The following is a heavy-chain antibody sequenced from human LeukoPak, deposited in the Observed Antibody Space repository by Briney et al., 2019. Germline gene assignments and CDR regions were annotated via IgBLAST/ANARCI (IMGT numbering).Heavy chain of an antibody. Sequence: GESLKISCKGSGYSFTNYWIGWVRQMPGKGLEWMGIIYPIDSDTRHSPSFRGQVTFSADKSISTAYLQWSSLKASDTAMYCCARPSAYGEDAFDVWGQGTMVTVSS. D-gene: IGHD2-21*01. V-gene: IGHV5-51*01. CDR1: GYSFTNYW. CDR3: ARPSAYGEDAFDV. J-gene: IGHJ3*01. CDR2: IYPIDSDT.